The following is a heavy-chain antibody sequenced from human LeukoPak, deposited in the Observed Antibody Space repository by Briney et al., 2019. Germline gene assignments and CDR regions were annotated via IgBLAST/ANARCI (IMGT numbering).Heavy chain of an antibody. D-gene: IGHD1-26*01. J-gene: IGHJ4*02. Sequence: PGRSLRLSCAASGFTFSSYGMHWVRQAPGKGLEWVAVISYDGSNKYYADSVKGRFTISRDNSKNTLYLQMNSLRAEDTAVYYCAKDGVVSGSYVYWGQGTLVTVSS. CDR2: ISYDGSNK. CDR3: AKDGVVSGSYVY. CDR1: GFTFSSYG. V-gene: IGHV3-30*18.